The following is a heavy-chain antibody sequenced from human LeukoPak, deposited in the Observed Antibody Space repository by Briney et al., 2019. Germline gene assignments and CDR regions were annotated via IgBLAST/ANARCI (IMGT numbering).Heavy chain of an antibody. D-gene: IGHD3-10*01. V-gene: IGHV3-33*01. CDR2: IWYDGSNK. CDR3: ARDFGDVSFDY. CDR1: GFTFSSYG. Sequence: SGGSLRLSCAASGFTFSSYGMHWVRQAPGKGLEWVAVIWYDGSNKYYADSVKGRFTISRDNSKNTLYLQMNSLRAEDTAVYYCARDFGDVSFDYWGQGTLVTVSS. J-gene: IGHJ4*02.